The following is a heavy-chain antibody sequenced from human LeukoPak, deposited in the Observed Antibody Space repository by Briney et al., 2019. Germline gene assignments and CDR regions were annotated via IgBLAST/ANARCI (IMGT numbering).Heavy chain of an antibody. CDR1: GYTFTSYY. D-gene: IGHD2-2*01. CDR2: INPGGGGT. J-gene: IGHJ4*02. V-gene: IGHV1-46*01. CDR3: ARCPDIVVVPAAIPYYFDY. Sequence: ASVKVSCKASGYTFTSYYMHWVRQAPGQGLEWMGIINPGGGGTSYAQKFQGRVTMTRDTSTSTVYMELSSLRSEDTAVYYCARCPDIVVVPAAIPYYFDYWGQGTLVTVSS.